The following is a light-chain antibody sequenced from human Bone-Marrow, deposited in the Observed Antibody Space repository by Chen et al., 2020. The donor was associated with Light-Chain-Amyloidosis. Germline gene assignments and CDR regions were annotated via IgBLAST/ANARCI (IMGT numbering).Light chain of an antibody. CDR1: NIGSTS. CDR2: DDS. CDR3: QVWDRSSDRPV. Sequence: SYVLTQPSSVSVAPGQTATIACGGNNIGSTSVHWYQQTPGQAPLLVVYDDSDRPSGIPERLAGSNSGNTATLTIGGVEAGEEADYYCQVWDRSSDRPVFGGGTKLTVL. V-gene: IGLV3-21*02. J-gene: IGLJ3*02.